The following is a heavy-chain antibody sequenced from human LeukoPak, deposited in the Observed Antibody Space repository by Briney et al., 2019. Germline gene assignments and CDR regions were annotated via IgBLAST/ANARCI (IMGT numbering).Heavy chain of an antibody. D-gene: IGHD4-17*01. CDR2: FSDTT. CDR3: AKRVAKDGYYSFEH. J-gene: IGHJ4*02. Sequence: GGSLRLSCAASGFTFSTYSMSWVRQAPGKGLEWVSAFSDTTYYADSVKGRFTISRDNSKNTLYLQMNSLRADDTAIYYCAKRVAKDGYYSFEHWGPGTPVTESS. V-gene: IGHV3-23*01. CDR1: GFTFSTYS.